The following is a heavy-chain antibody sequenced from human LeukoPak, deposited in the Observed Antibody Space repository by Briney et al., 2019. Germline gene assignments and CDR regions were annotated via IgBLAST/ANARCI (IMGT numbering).Heavy chain of an antibody. CDR2: IYYSGST. Sequence: SETLSLTCTVSGGSISSSSYYWGWIRQPPGKGLEWIGSIYYSGSTYYNPSLKSRVTISVDTSKNQFSLKLSSVTAADTAVYYCARVYLVSLGATVRGFDYWGQGTLVTVSS. V-gene: IGHV4-39*07. J-gene: IGHJ4*02. CDR1: GGSISSSSYY. D-gene: IGHD1-26*01. CDR3: ARVYLVSLGATVRGFDY.